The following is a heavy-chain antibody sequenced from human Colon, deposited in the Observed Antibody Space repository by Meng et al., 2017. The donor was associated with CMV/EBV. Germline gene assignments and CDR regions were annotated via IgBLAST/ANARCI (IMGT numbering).Heavy chain of an antibody. Sequence: FTFSGYGMHWVRQAPGKGLEWVAFIRYDGSIKYYADSVKGRFTISRDNSKNTLHLQMDSLRAEDTAVYYCAKDRFGFGELRDNWFDPWGQGILVTVSS. CDR1: FTFSGYG. J-gene: IGHJ5*02. CDR3: AKDRFGFGELRDNWFDP. D-gene: IGHD3-10*01. V-gene: IGHV3-30*02. CDR2: IRYDGSIK.